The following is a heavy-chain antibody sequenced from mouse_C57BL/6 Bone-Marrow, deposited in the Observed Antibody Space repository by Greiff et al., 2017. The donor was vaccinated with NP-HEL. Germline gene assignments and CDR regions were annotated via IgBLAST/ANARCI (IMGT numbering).Heavy chain of an antibody. CDR1: GFTFSSYG. V-gene: IGHV5-6*01. CDR2: ISSGGSYT. Sequence: EVKLMESGGDLVKPGGSLKLSCAASGFTFSSYGMSWVRQTPDKRLEWVATISSGGSYTYYPDSVKGRFTISRDNAKNTLYLQMSSLKSEDTAMYYCARGYSYFDYWGQGTTLTVSS. D-gene: IGHD3-1*01. CDR3: ARGYSYFDY. J-gene: IGHJ2*01.